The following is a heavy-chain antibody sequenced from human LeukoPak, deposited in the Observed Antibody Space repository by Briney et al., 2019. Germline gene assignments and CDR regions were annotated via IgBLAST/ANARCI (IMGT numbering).Heavy chain of an antibody. Sequence: ASVKVSCKASGYTFTRYYMHWVRLAPGQGLEWMGIINPSGGSARYAQKFQGRVTMTRDTSTSTVYMEVSSLRSEDTVVYYCARLADYDSRGYLSYWGQGTLVTVSS. V-gene: IGHV1-46*01. CDR2: INPSGGSA. CDR3: ARLADYDSRGYLSY. CDR1: GYTFTRYY. J-gene: IGHJ4*02. D-gene: IGHD3-22*01.